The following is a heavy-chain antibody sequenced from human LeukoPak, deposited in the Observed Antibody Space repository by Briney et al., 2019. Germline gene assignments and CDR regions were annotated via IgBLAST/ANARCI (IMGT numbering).Heavy chain of an antibody. V-gene: IGHV3-66*01. J-gene: IGHJ5*02. CDR1: GFTVSSND. D-gene: IGHD2-2*02. Sequence: PGGSLRLSCAASGFTVSSNDMSWVRQAPGKGLEWVSIIHIGNSTYYADSVKGRFTISRDNAKNSLYLQMNSLRAEDTAVYYCARDKDYTSSADLWGQGTLVTVSS. CDR2: IHIGNST. CDR3: ARDKDYTSSADL.